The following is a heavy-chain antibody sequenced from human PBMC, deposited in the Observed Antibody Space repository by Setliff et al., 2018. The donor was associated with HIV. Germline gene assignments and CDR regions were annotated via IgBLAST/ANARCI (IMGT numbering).Heavy chain of an antibody. CDR2: IYPDDSDT. CDR3: ARAKNKWNPGDY. Sequence: GESLKISCMGFGYSFTNYWVAWARQMPGKGLEWMGIIYPDDSDTNYSPSFRGQVTMSADKSINTAYLQWDSLKASDSAMYYCARAKNKWNPGDYWGQGTVVTVSS. V-gene: IGHV5-51*01. CDR1: GYSFTNYW. D-gene: IGHD1-20*01. J-gene: IGHJ4*02.